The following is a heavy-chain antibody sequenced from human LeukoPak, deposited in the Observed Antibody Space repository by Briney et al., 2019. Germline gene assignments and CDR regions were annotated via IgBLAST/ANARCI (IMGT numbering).Heavy chain of an antibody. Sequence: PGGSLRLSCAASGFPVSTNFINWVRQAPGKGLEWVSLIYNDGSTYYADSVKGRFTISRDNSKNTVYLQMNNLRVEDTALYYCARDGGAHSPWGQGTLVTVSS. CDR2: IYNDGST. CDR1: GFPVSTNF. J-gene: IGHJ5*02. V-gene: IGHV3-53*01. D-gene: IGHD1-26*01. CDR3: ARDGGAHSP.